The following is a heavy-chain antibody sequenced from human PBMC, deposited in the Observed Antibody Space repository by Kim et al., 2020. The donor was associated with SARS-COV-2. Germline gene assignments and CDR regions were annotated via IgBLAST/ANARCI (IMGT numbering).Heavy chain of an antibody. J-gene: IGHJ3*02. CDR2: IYHSGST. V-gene: IGHV4-30-2*01. D-gene: IGHD2-2*01. Sequence: SETLSLTCAVSGGSISSGGYSWSWIRQPPGKGLEWIGYIYHSGSTYYNPSLKSRVTISVDRSKNQFSLKLSSVTAADTAVYYCARDEGVCSSTSCYPLGAFEIWGQGTMVTVSS. CDR3: ARDEGVCSSTSCYPLGAFEI. CDR1: GGSISSGGYS.